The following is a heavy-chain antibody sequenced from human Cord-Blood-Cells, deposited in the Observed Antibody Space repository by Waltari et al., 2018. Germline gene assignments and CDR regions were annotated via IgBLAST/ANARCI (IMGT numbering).Heavy chain of an antibody. J-gene: IGHJ2*01. D-gene: IGHD6-6*01. V-gene: IGHV1-3*01. CDR2: INAGNGNK. CDR3: ARGSYSSSSWYFDL. Sequence: QVQLVQSGAEVKKPGASVKVSCKASGYTFTSYAMHWVRQAPGQRREWMGGINAGNGNKKDSQKCQGRVTVTRDTSASTAYMGLSSLRSEDTAVYYCARGSYSSSSWYFDLWGRGTLGTVSS. CDR1: GYTFTSYA.